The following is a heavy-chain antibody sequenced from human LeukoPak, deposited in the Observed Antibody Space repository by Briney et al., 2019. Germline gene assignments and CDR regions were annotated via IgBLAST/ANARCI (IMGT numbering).Heavy chain of an antibody. J-gene: IGHJ4*02. V-gene: IGHV3-43*02. CDR3: PGYYDYVWGSYLN. CDR1: GFTFDDYA. CDR2: ISGDGGST. Sequence: GGSLRLSCAASGFTFDDYAMHWVRQAPGKGLEWVSLISGDGGSTYYADSVKGRFTISRDNSKNSLYLQMNSLRTEDTALYYCPGYYDYVWGSYLNWGQGTLVTVSS. D-gene: IGHD3-16*02.